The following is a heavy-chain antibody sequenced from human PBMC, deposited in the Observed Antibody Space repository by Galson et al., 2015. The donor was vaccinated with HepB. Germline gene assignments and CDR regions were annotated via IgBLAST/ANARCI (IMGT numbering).Heavy chain of an antibody. V-gene: IGHV3-7*03. CDR3: ARGTKIAPGVDY. CDR1: GFTFNDYW. CDR2: MNQDGSEK. D-gene: IGHD1-14*01. Sequence: SLRLSCAASGFTFNDYWMIWVRQAPGKGLEWVAYMNQDGSEKYYVVSVRGRFTISRDNAKNSLFLQMESLRAEDTAVFYCARGTKIAPGVDYWGLGTLVTVSS. J-gene: IGHJ4*02.